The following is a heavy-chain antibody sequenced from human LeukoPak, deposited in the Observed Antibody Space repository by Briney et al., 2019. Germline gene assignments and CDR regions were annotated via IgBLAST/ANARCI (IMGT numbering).Heavy chain of an antibody. V-gene: IGHV4-34*01. J-gene: IGHJ4*02. D-gene: IGHD2-2*01. CDR1: GGSFSGYY. Sequence: PSETLSLTCAVYGGSFSGYYWSWIRQPPGKGLEWIGEINHSGSTNYNPSLKSRVTISVDTSKNQFSLKLSSVTAADTAVYYCARGPRGYQLLYSDYWGQGTLVTASS. CDR3: ARGPRGYQLLYSDY. CDR2: INHSGST.